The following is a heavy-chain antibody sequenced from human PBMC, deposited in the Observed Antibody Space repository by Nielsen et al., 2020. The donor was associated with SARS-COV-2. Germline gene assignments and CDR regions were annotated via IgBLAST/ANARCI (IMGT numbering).Heavy chain of an antibody. CDR3: ARDLHGRSGSYWIDAFDI. D-gene: IGHD1-26*01. Sequence: GESLKISCAASGFTFSSYSMNWVRQAPGKGLEWVSSISSSSSYIYYADSVKGRFTISRDNAKNSLYLQMNSLRAEDTAVYYCARDLHGRSGSYWIDAFDIWGQGTMVTVSS. CDR2: ISSSSSYI. J-gene: IGHJ3*02. CDR1: GFTFSSYS. V-gene: IGHV3-21*01.